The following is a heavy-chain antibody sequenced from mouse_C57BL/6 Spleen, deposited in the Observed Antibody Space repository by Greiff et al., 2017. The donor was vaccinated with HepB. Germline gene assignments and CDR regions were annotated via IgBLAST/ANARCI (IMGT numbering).Heavy chain of an antibody. Sequence: EVKLVESGGGLVKPGGSLKLSCAASGFTFSDYGMHWVRQAPEKGLEWVAYISSGSSTIYYADTVKGRFTISRDNAKNTLFLQMTSLRSEDTAMYYCAKLGPFSYWYFDVWGTGTTVTVSS. CDR1: GFTFSDYG. CDR2: ISSGSSTI. D-gene: IGHD4-1*01. J-gene: IGHJ1*03. V-gene: IGHV5-17*01. CDR3: AKLGPFSYWYFDV.